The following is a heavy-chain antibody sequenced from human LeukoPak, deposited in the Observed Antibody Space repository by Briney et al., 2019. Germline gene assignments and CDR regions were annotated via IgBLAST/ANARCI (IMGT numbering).Heavy chain of an antibody. CDR1: GGSFSGYY. V-gene: IGHV4-34*01. D-gene: IGHD3-10*01. Sequence: SETLSLTCAVYGGSFSGYYWSWIRQPPGKGLEWIGEINHSGSTNYNPSLKSRVTISVDTSKNQFSLKLSSVTAADTAVYYCARAMASVAVRGVEIDYWGQGTLVTVSS. CDR2: INHSGST. J-gene: IGHJ4*02. CDR3: ARAMASVAVRGVEIDY.